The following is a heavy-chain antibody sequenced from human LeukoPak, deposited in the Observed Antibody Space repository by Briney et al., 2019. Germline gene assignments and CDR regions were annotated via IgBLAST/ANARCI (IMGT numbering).Heavy chain of an antibody. D-gene: IGHD3-10*01. CDR3: AREIGGYYYMDV. CDR2: IYSGGSGGST. J-gene: IGHJ6*03. Sequence: GGSLRLSCGASGFTVSSDYMSWVRQATGKGLEWASVIYSGGSGGSTYYADSVKGRFTISRDNSKNTLYLQMNSLRAEDTAVYYCAREIGGYYYMDVWGKGTTVTISS. V-gene: IGHV3-66*01. CDR1: GFTVSSDY.